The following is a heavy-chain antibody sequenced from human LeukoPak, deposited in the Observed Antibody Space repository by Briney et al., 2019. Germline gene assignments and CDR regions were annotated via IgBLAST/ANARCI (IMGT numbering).Heavy chain of an antibody. D-gene: IGHD6-13*01. CDR1: GGSISSYY. J-gene: IGHJ4*02. CDR2: IYHSGST. V-gene: IGHV4-59*01. Sequence: SETLSLTCTVSGGSISSYYWSWIRQPPGKGLEWIGYIYHSGSTNYNPSLKSRVTISVDTSKNQFSLKLSSVTAADTAVYYCARVRLVEYSSSPYYFDYWGQGTLVTVSS. CDR3: ARVRLVEYSSSPYYFDY.